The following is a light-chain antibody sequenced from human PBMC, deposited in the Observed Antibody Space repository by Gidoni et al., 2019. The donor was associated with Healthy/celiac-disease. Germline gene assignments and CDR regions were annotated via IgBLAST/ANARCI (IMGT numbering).Light chain of an antibody. V-gene: IGKV3-20*01. CDR2: GAS. J-gene: IGKJ4*01. CDR3: QQYGSSPVLT. Sequence: EIVLTQSPGTLSLSPGERATLSCRASQSVSSRYLAWYQQKPVQAPRLLIYGASSRATGSPDRFSGSGSGTDFILTISRLEPEDFAVYYCQQYGSSPVLTFXGXTKVEIK. CDR1: QSVSSRY.